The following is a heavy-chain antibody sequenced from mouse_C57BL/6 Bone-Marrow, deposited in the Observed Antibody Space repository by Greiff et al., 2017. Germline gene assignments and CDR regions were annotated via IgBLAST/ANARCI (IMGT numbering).Heavy chain of an antibody. D-gene: IGHD1-1*01. V-gene: IGHV7-3*01. Sequence: EVQRVESGGGLVQPGGSLSLSCAASGFTFTDYYMSWVRQPPGQALEWLGVIRHKANGSTTEYSASVKGRFTISRDNSQSFLYLQMQALRAEDSATYYCVRWYGSLAYWGQGTLVTVSA. CDR3: VRWYGSLAY. J-gene: IGHJ3*01. CDR2: IRHKANGSTT. CDR1: GFTFTDYY.